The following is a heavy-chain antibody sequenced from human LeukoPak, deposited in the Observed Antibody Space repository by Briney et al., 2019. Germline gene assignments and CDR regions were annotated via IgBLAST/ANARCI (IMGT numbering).Heavy chain of an antibody. V-gene: IGHV1-69*05. CDR2: IIPIFGTA. CDR3: ARSSCGGDCYSSPLDAFDI. CDR1: GGTFSSYA. D-gene: IGHD2-21*02. J-gene: IGHJ3*02. Sequence: GASVKLSCKASGGTFSSYAISWVRQAPGQGLEWMGGIIPIFGTANYAQKFQGRVTITTDESTSTAYMELSSLRSEDTAVYYCARSSCGGDCYSSPLDAFDIWGQGTMVTVSS.